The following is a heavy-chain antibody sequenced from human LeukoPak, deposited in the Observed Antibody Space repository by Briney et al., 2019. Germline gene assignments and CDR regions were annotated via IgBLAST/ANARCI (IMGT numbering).Heavy chain of an antibody. CDR2: ISDSGDYT. Sequence: GGSLRLSCAGSGFTFSSYAMSWVRQAPGKGLEWVSAISDSGDYTYYADSVKGRFTISRDNSKNTLYLHVNSLRAEDTAVYYCAKDTSIGKYCTSGVCSPFDYWGQGTLVTVST. CDR3: AKDTSIGKYCTSGVCSPFDY. D-gene: IGHD2-8*01. CDR1: GFTFSSYA. J-gene: IGHJ4*02. V-gene: IGHV3-23*01.